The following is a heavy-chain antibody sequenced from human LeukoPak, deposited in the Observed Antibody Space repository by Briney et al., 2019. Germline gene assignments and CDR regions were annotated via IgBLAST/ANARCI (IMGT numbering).Heavy chain of an antibody. J-gene: IGHJ4*02. CDR2: ISGSGGST. D-gene: IGHD6-19*01. Sequence: GGSLRLSCAASGFTFSSHAMSWVRQAPGKGLEWVSAISGSGGSTYYADSVKGRYTISRDKSKNTLYLQMNSLRAEDTAVYYCAKGLAVAGHFDYWGQGTLVTVSS. CDR1: GFTFSSHA. CDR3: AKGLAVAGHFDY. V-gene: IGHV3-23*01.